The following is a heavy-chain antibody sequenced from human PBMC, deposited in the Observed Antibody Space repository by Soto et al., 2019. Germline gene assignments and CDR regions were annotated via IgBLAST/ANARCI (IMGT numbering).Heavy chain of an antibody. D-gene: IGHD4-17*01. CDR3: ANRGDYGDYAFDY. J-gene: IGHJ4*02. CDR1: GFTFSSYG. CDR2: ISYDGSNK. V-gene: IGHV3-30*18. Sequence: QVQLVESGGGVVQPGRSLRLSCAASGFTFSSYGMHWVRQAPGKGLEWVAVISYDGSNKYYADSVKGRFTISRDNSKNTLYLQMNSLRAEDTAVYYCANRGDYGDYAFDYWGQGTLVTVSS.